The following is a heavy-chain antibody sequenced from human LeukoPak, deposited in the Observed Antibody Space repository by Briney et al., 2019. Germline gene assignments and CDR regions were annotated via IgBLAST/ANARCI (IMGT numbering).Heavy chain of an antibody. CDR1: GFTFSSYE. Sequence: GGSLRLSCAASGFTFSSYEMNWVRQAPGKGLEWVSYISSSGSTIYYADSVKGRFTISRDNAKNSLYLQMNSLRAEDTAVYYCARGDNVYYVPGYYYGMDVWGQGTTVTVSS. J-gene: IGHJ6*02. CDR3: ARGDNVYYVPGYYYGMDV. CDR2: ISSSGSTI. D-gene: IGHD3-10*02. V-gene: IGHV3-48*03.